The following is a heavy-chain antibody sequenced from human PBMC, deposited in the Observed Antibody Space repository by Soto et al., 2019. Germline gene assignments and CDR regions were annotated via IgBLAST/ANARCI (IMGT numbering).Heavy chain of an antibody. Sequence: PSETLSLTCTFSGGSVSSGSYYWSWIRQPPGKGLEWIGYIYYSGSTNYNPSLKSRVTISVDTSKNQFSLKLSSVTAADTAVYYCARDIVVVPAAMAGRYYYYYGMDVWGQGTTVTVSS. CDR1: GGSVSSGSYY. CDR2: IYYSGST. J-gene: IGHJ6*02. V-gene: IGHV4-61*01. CDR3: ARDIVVVPAAMAGRYYYYYGMDV. D-gene: IGHD2-2*01.